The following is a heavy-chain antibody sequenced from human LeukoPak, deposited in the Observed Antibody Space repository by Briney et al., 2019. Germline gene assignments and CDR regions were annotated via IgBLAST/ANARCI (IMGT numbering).Heavy chain of an antibody. V-gene: IGHV3-21*01. J-gene: IGHJ4*02. CDR2: ISSSSSYI. CDR3: ASRAEMATITPDY. D-gene: IGHD5-24*01. CDR1: GFTFSSYS. Sequence: GGSLRLSCAASGFTFSSYSMNWVRQAPGKGLEWVSSISSSSSYIYYADSVKGRFTISRDNAKNSLYLQMNSLRAEDTAVYYCASRAEMATITPDYWGQGTLVTVSS.